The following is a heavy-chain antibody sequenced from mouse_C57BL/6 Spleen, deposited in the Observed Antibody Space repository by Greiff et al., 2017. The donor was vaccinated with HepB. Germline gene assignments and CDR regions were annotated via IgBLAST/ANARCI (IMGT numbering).Heavy chain of an antibody. CDR2: INPSTGGT. Sequence: VQLQQSGPELVKPGASVKISCKASGYSFTGYYMNWVKQSPEKSLEWIGEINPSTGGTTYNQKFKAKATLTVDKSSSTAYMQLKSLTSEDSAVYYCARRTAQADYWGQGTTLTVSS. D-gene: IGHD3-2*02. CDR1: GYSFTGYY. V-gene: IGHV1-42*01. CDR3: ARRTAQADY. J-gene: IGHJ2*01.